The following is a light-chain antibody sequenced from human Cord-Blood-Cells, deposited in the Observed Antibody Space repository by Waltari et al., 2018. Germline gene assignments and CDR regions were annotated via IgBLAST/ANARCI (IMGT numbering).Light chain of an antibody. Sequence: QSALPQPASVSGSPGQSITIPCPGTNTDFGRYNFVSWYQQHPGKAPKLMIYEGSKRPSGVSNRFSGSKSGNTASLTISGLQAEDEADYYCCSYAGSSTVVFGGGTKLTGL. V-gene: IGLV2-23*01. CDR1: NTDFGRYNF. J-gene: IGLJ2*01. CDR2: EGS. CDR3: CSYAGSSTVV.